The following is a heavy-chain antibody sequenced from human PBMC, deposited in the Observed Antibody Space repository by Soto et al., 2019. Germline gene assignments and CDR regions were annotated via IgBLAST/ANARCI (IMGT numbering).Heavy chain of an antibody. J-gene: IGHJ4*02. CDR2: VYYTGST. Sequence: PWETLSLTCTVSGDSISTFYWGWMRQSPGKELEWIGYVYYTGSTNYNPSLKSRVTISVDRSKNQFSLKLTSANAADTAVYYCARGRTVRNYADDSSDYFYFFDYWGQGTQVTV. V-gene: IGHV4-59*01. D-gene: IGHD3-22*01. CDR1: GDSISTFY. CDR3: ARGRTVRNYADDSSDYFYFFDY.